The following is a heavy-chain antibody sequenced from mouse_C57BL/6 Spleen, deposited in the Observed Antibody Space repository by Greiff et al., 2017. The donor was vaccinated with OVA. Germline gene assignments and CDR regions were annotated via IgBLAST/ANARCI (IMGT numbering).Heavy chain of an antibody. V-gene: IGHV1-64*01. CDR2: IHPNSGST. CDR1: GYTFTSYW. CDR3: ARMGGMGYGPSY. Sequence: VQLQQSGAELVKPGASVKLSCKASGYTFTSYWMHWVKQRPGQGLEWIGMIHPNSGSTNYNEKFKSKATLTVDKSSSTAYMQLSSLTSEDSAVYYCARMGGMGYGPSYWGQGTTLTVSS. D-gene: IGHD2-2*01. J-gene: IGHJ2*01.